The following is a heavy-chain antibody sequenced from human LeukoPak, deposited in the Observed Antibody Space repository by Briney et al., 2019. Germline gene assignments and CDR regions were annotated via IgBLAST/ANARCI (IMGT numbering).Heavy chain of an antibody. CDR1: GGSISNDY. V-gene: IGHV4-59*08. CDR3: ASNLRSGSYPFDY. Sequence: SETLSLTCTVSGGSISNDYWSWIRQPPGKGLEWIGYIYYSGSTNYNPSLKSRVTISVDTSKNQFSLKLSSVTAADTAVYYCASNLRSGSYPFDYWGQGTLVTVSS. CDR2: IYYSGST. D-gene: IGHD3-10*01. J-gene: IGHJ4*02.